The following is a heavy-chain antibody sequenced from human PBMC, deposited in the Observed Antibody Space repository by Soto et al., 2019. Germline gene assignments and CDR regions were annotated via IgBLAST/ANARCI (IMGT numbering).Heavy chain of an antibody. CDR2: ISSHGGNT. CDR3: VKGLDMVATIHNFYGMDV. V-gene: IGHV3-64D*06. CDR1: GFTFSTYA. J-gene: IGHJ6*02. D-gene: IGHD5-12*01. Sequence: RPGGSLRLSCSASGFTFSTYAMHWVRQAPGKGLEHAASISSHGGNTYYTDSVKGRFTISRDNSKNTLYLQMSSLRPEDTAVYYCVKGLDMVATIHNFYGMDVWGQGTTVTVSS.